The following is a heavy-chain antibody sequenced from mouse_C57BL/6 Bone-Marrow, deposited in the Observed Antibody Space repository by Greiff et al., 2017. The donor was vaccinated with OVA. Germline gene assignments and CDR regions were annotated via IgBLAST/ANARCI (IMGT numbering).Heavy chain of an antibody. CDR2: ISSGGSYT. J-gene: IGHJ4*01. V-gene: IGHV5-6*01. CDR1: GFTFSSYG. Sequence: EVQLVESGGDLVKPGGSLKLSCAASGFTFSSYGMSWVRQTPDKRLEWVATISSGGSYTYYPDSVKGRFTISRDNAKNTLYLHMSSLKSEDTAMYYCARQTPPDYAMDYWGQGTSVTVSS. CDR3: ARQTPPDYAMDY.